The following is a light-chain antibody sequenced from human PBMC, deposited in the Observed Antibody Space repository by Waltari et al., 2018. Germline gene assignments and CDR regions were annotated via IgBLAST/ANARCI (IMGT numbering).Light chain of an antibody. CDR2: GAS. CDR3: QHYVRLPAT. J-gene: IGKJ1*01. Sequence: EIVLTQSTGTLSLFLGERATLSCRASQSVGRPLAWYQLKPGQAPRLLIYGASTRATGTPDRFSGSGSGTDFSLTISRLEPEDFAVYFCQHYVRLPATFGQGTRVEV. CDR1: QSVGRP. V-gene: IGKV3-20*01.